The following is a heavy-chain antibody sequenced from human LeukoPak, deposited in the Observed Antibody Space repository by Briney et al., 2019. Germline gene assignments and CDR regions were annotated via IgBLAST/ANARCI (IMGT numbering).Heavy chain of an antibody. CDR3: AKDRGTVRGSYYFDY. D-gene: IGHD1-26*01. Sequence: PGGSLRLSCAASGFTFSSYGMHWVRQAPGKGLEWVAFIRYDGSNKYYADSVKGRFTISRDNSKNTLYLQMNSLRAEDTAVYYCAKDRGTVRGSYYFDYWGQGTLVTVSS. J-gene: IGHJ4*02. CDR2: IRYDGSNK. V-gene: IGHV3-30*02. CDR1: GFTFSSYG.